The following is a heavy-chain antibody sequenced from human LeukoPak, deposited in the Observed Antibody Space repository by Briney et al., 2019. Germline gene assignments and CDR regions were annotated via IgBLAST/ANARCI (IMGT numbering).Heavy chain of an antibody. CDR1: GYTFTSYG. J-gene: IGHJ4*02. D-gene: IGHD6-19*01. CDR2: ISAYNGNT. CDR3: AGARGRIAVAGIDY. V-gene: IGHV1-18*04. Sequence: ASVKVSCKASGYTFTSYGISWVRQAPGQGLEWMGWISAYNGNTNYAQKLQGRVTMTTDTSTSTAYMELGSLRSDDTAVYYCAGARGRIAVAGIDYWGQGTLVTVSS.